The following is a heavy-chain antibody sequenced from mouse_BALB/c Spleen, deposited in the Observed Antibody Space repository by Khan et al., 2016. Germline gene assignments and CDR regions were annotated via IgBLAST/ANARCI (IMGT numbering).Heavy chain of an antibody. V-gene: IGHV4-1*02. Sequence: EVKLLESGGGLVQPGGSLKLSCAASGFDFSRYWMSWVRQAPGKGLEWIGEINPDSSTINYTPSLKDKFIISRDNAKNTLYLQLSKLSSEDTALYYCGSTVWDFDDWGAGTTVTVSS. J-gene: IGHJ1*01. CDR1: GFDFSRYW. CDR3: GSTVWDFDD. CDR2: INPDSSTI.